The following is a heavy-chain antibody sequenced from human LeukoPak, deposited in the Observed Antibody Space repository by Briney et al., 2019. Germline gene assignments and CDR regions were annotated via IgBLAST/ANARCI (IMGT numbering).Heavy chain of an antibody. CDR3: ARDKLKYYYGSGKDYYYYGMDV. J-gene: IGHJ6*02. CDR2: IWYDGSNK. CDR1: GFTFSSYG. Sequence: PGRSLRLSCAASGFTFSSYGMHWVRQAPGKGLEWVAVIWYDGSNKYYADSVKGQFTISRDNSKNTLYLQMNSLRAEDTAVYYCARDKLKYYYGSGKDYYYYGMDVWGQGTTVTVSS. V-gene: IGHV3-33*01. D-gene: IGHD3-10*01.